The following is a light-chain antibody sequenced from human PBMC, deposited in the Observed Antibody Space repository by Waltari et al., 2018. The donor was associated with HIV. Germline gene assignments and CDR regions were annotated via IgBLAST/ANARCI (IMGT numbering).Light chain of an antibody. J-gene: IGLJ3*02. Sequence: QTILPLSPSASASPGASLKHTSTLRSEHPTFAIAWLQQQPEKGPRYLMKLNSDGSHTKGDGIPDRFSGSSSGAERYLSISSLHSDDEADYYCQTWGMGIVVFGGGTKLTVL. CDR2: LNSDGSH. V-gene: IGLV4-69*01. CDR1: SEHPTFA. CDR3: QTWGMGIVV.